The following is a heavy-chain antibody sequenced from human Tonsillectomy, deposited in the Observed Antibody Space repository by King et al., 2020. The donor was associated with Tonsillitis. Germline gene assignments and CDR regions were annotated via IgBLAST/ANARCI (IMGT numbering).Heavy chain of an antibody. CDR3: ARDSGYSAFDI. CDR2: IKEDGSEK. V-gene: IGHV3-7*04. D-gene: IGHD5-18*01. CDR1: GFTFSSSW. Sequence: VQLVESGGGLVQPGGSLRLSCDASGFTFSSSWMAWVRQAPGKGLEWLAGIKEDGSEKYYVDSVQGRFPISRDNPKKPLYLQMNSLRADDTALYYCARDSGYSAFDIWGQGTMVIVSS. J-gene: IGHJ3*02.